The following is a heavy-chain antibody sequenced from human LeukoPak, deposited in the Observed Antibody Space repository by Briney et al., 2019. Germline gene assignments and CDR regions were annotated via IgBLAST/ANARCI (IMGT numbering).Heavy chain of an antibody. V-gene: IGHV3-23*01. Sequence: PGGSLRLSCAASGFTFSSYAMSWVRQAPGKGLEWVSAISGSAVTTYYADSVKGRFTISRDNSKNTLYLQMNSLRAEDTAVYYCARDLRLWFGEGIDYWGQGTLVTVSS. D-gene: IGHD3-10*01. CDR1: GFTFSSYA. CDR3: ARDLRLWFGEGIDY. CDR2: ISGSAVTT. J-gene: IGHJ4*02.